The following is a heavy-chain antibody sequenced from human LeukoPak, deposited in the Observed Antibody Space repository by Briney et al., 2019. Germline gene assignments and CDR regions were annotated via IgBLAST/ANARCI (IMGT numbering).Heavy chain of an antibody. J-gene: IGHJ4*02. V-gene: IGHV4-30-2*01. D-gene: IGHD5-12*01. CDR3: ARNIVATIPYFDY. CDR2: IYQSGST. Sequence: PSETLSLTCTVSGGSISSGGYYWSWIRQPPGRGLEWIGYIYQSGSTYYNPSLKSRVTISVDRSKNQFSLKLSSVTAADTAVYYCARNIVATIPYFDYWGQGTLVTVSS. CDR1: GGSISSGGYY.